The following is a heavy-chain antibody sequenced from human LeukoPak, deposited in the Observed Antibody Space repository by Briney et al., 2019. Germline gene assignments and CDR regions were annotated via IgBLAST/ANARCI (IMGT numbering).Heavy chain of an antibody. CDR2: IVPTLGTA. CDR3: ARVPQGSSWPYYYGMDV. V-gene: IGHV1-69*04. D-gene: IGHD6-13*01. CDR1: GGTFSTYA. J-gene: IGHJ6*02. Sequence: SVKVSCKASGGTFSTYAISWVRQAPGQGLEWVGRIVPTLGTANYAQNFQGRVTITADRSTTTAYMELSSLRSEDTAVYYCARVPQGSSWPYYYGMDVWGQGTTVTVSS.